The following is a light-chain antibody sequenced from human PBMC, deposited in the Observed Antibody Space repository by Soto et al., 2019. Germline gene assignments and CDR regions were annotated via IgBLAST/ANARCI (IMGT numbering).Light chain of an antibody. CDR3: QQYSGFSRA. Sequence: DIQMNQSPSTLSASVGDRVSITCRASQTISSWLAWYQQKPGKAPKLLIYKASTLESGVPSRFSGSASGTEFTLTISSLQPDDFATYYCQQYSGFSRAFGQGTKVDIK. J-gene: IGKJ1*01. V-gene: IGKV1-5*03. CDR2: KAS. CDR1: QTISSW.